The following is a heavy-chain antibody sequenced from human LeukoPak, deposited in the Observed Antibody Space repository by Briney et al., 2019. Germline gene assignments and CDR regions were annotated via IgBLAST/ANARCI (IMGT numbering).Heavy chain of an antibody. Sequence: PSETLSLTCTVSGGSISSYYWGWIRQPPGKGLEWIGSIYYSGSTYYNPSLKSRVTISVDTSKNQFSLKLSSVTAADTAVYYCARDPYYYGSGSYFDYWGQGTLVAVSS. J-gene: IGHJ4*02. D-gene: IGHD3-10*01. CDR1: GGSISSYY. V-gene: IGHV4-39*07. CDR2: IYYSGST. CDR3: ARDPYYYGSGSYFDY.